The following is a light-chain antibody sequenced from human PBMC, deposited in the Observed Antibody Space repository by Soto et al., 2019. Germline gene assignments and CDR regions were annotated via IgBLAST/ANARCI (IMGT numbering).Light chain of an antibody. CDR1: SSDIGRYNL. V-gene: IGLV2-23*02. Sequence: QSALTQPASVSGSPGQSITISCTGTSSDIGRYNLVSWYQQHPGKPPKLMIYEATKRPSGVSNRFSDSKSGNTASLTISGLQAEDEADYYCSLYASSNTFMFGGGTKLTVL. CDR2: EAT. J-gene: IGLJ3*02. CDR3: SLYASSNTFM.